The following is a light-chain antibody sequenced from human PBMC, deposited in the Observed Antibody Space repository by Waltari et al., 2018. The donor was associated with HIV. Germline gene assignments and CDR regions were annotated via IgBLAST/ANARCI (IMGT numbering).Light chain of an antibody. CDR1: ESVGTY. CDR3: QQRRNWPRVT. J-gene: IGKJ3*01. V-gene: IGKV3-11*01. CDR2: DAS. Sequence: EIVLTQSPATLSSSPGQKVLLSCRASESVGTYLAWYQHKRGQAPRLLIYDASNRAIGTPPRFSGVGSGTDFTLTISGLETEDFAVYYCQQRRNWPRVTFGPVTTV.